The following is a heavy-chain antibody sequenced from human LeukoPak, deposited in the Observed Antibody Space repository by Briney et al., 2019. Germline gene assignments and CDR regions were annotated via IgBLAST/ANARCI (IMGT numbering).Heavy chain of an antibody. CDR2: ISGSGGST. V-gene: IGHV3-23*01. CDR1: GFTFSSYA. CDR3: ARGLTTVTTNLY. J-gene: IGHJ4*02. Sequence: GGSLRLSCAASGFTFSSYAMSWVRQAPGKGLEWVSAISGSGGSTYYADSVKGRFTISRDNAKNSLYLQMNSLRAEDTAVYYCARGLTTVTTNLYWGQGTLVTVSS. D-gene: IGHD4-17*01.